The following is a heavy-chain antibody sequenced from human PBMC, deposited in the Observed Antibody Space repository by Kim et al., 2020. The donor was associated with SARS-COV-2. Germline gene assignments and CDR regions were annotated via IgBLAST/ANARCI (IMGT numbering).Heavy chain of an antibody. CDR2: IYPGDSDT. Sequence: GESLKISCKGSGYSFTSYWIGWVRQMPGKGLEWMGIIYPGDSDTRYSPSFQGQVTISADKSISTAYLQWSSLKASDTAMYYCARLEYCSSTSCYGLPYYFDYWGQGTLVTVSS. CDR3: ARLEYCSSTSCYGLPYYFDY. D-gene: IGHD2-2*01. J-gene: IGHJ4*02. CDR1: GYSFTSYW. V-gene: IGHV5-51*01.